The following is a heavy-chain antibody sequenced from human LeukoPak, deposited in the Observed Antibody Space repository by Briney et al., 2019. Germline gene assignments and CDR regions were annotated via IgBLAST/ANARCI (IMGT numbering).Heavy chain of an antibody. Sequence: ASVKVSCKASGDTFTGYYMHWVRQAPGQRLEWMGWINPNSGGSNSAQKFQGRITMTRDTSISTAYMELSRLRSDDTAFYYCARIRYCGGISCYYIDYWGQGTLVTVSA. V-gene: IGHV1-2*02. CDR2: INPNSGGS. D-gene: IGHD2-2*01. CDR3: ARIRYCGGISCYYIDY. CDR1: GDTFTGYY. J-gene: IGHJ4*02.